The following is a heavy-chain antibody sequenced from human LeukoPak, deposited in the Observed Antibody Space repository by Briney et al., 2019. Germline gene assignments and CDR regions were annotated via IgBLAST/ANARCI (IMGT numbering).Heavy chain of an antibody. J-gene: IGHJ4*02. D-gene: IGHD3-10*01. CDR2: INPSGGST. V-gene: IGHV1-46*01. CDR3: AREYMVRGANFDY. Sequence: ASVKVSCKASGYTFSNSGISWVRQAPGQGLEWMGIINPSGGSTSYAQKFQGRVTMTRDMSTSTVYMELSSLRSEDTAVYYCAREYMVRGANFDYWGQGTLVTVSS. CDR1: GYTFSNSG.